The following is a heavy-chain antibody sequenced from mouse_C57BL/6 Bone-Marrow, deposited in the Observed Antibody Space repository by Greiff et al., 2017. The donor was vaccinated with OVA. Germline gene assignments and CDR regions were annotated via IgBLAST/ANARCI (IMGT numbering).Heavy chain of an antibody. CDR3: TRGYGYDGGYYFDY. CDR2: IRHKANNHAT. CDR1: GFTFSDAW. V-gene: IGHV6-6*01. D-gene: IGHD2-2*01. Sequence: EVKVVESGGGLVQPGGSMKLSCAASGFTFSDAWMDWVRQSPEKGLEWVAEIRHKANNHATYYAESVKGRFTISRDDSKSSVYLQMNSLRAEDTGIDYCTRGYGYDGGYYFDYWGKGTTLTVSS. J-gene: IGHJ2*01.